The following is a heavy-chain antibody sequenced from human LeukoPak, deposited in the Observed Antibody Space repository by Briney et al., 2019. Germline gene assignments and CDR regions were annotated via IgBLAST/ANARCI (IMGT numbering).Heavy chain of an antibody. CDR1: GFTFSSYA. V-gene: IGHV4-39*01. J-gene: IGHJ4*02. CDR3: ASYYDFWSGYFFAY. CDR2: IYYSGST. Sequence: GSLRLSCAASGFTFSSYAMSWVRQPPGKGLEWIGSIYYSGSTYYNPSLKSRVPISVDTSKNQFSLKLSSVTAADTAVYYCASYYDFWSGYFFAYWGQGTLVTVSS. D-gene: IGHD3-3*01.